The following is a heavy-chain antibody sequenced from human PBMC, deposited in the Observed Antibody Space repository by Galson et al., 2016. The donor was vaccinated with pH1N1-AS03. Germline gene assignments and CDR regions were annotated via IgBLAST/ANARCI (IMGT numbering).Heavy chain of an antibody. J-gene: IGHJ4*02. CDR1: GYIFTSYW. CDR2: IYPGDSDT. V-gene: IGHV5-51*01. Sequence: QSGAEVKKPGESLKISCKTSGYIFTSYWVAWVRHMPGKGLEWMGFIYPGDSDTRYSPSFQGQVTISADRSINTAYLQWSSLMASDTAIYYCARQVRDGYNDYFDYWGQGILVTVSS. D-gene: IGHD5-24*01. CDR3: ARQVRDGYNDYFDY.